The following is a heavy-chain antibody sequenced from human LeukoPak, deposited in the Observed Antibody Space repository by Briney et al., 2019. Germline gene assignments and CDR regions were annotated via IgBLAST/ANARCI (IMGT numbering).Heavy chain of an antibody. V-gene: IGHV4-34*12. D-gene: IGHD1-14*01. Sequence: SETLSLTCAVYGQSVSGSRSYWAWIRQPPGKGLEWIGNVLLSGRTTYDPALESRVSISMDSSKNQFSLTLTSVTAADTAVYYCAKEPDGIRFDPWGQGTLVTVSS. CDR2: VLLSGRT. CDR3: AKEPDGIRFDP. CDR1: GQSVSGSRSY. J-gene: IGHJ5*02.